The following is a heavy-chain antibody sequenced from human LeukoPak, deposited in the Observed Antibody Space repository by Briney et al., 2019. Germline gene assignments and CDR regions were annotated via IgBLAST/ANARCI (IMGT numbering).Heavy chain of an antibody. CDR2: ISYDGSNK. Sequence: PGRSLRLSCAASGFTFSSYAMHWVRQAPGKGLEWVAVISYDGSNKYYADSVKGRFTISRDNSKNTLYLQMNSLRAEDTAVYYCARTEMATIGTIDYWGQGTLVTVSS. D-gene: IGHD5-24*01. CDR3: ARTEMATIGTIDY. CDR1: GFTFSSYA. V-gene: IGHV3-30*04. J-gene: IGHJ4*02.